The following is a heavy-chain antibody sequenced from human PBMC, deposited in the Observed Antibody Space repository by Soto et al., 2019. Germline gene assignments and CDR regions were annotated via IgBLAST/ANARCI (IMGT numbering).Heavy chain of an antibody. CDR2: ISGSGGST. J-gene: IGHJ4*02. Sequence: PGGSLRLSCAASGFPFSTYAMSWVRQAPGKGLEWVSAISGSGGSTYYADSVKGRFTISRDNSKNTLYLQMNSLRAEDTAVYYCAKSSSYYGSGSYYNPFDYWGQGTLVTVSS. CDR1: GFPFSTYA. CDR3: AKSSSYYGSGSYYNPFDY. D-gene: IGHD3-10*01. V-gene: IGHV3-23*01.